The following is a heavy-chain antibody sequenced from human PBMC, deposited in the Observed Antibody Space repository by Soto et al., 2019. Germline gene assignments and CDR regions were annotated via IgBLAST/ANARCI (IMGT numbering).Heavy chain of an antibody. D-gene: IGHD3-10*01. CDR3: ARGYLFLWFDS. CDR2: LNHGGSP. V-gene: IGHV4-34*01. Sequence: SETLSLTCAVSGGSLTGYYWGWIRQPPGKGLEWIGQLNHGGSPNYKPSLRSRVTISLDTSKNQFSLRLTSVTAADTAVYYCARGYLFLWFDSWGQGSLVTVSS. CDR1: GGSLTGYY. J-gene: IGHJ5*02.